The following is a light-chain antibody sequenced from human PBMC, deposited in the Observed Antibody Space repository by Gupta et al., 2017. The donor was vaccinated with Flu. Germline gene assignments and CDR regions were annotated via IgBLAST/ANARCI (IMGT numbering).Light chain of an antibody. V-gene: IGLV2-14*01. CDR3: SSYSSSTTIHVL. CDR1: RSDIGDYDY. CDR2: QVS. Sequence: QSALTPPASVSGSPGPSITISCTGSRSDIGDYDYVSWYHHHPGKAPKLIICQVSHRPSGVSNRFSGSKSGNTASLTISGLQTEDEADYYCSSYSSSTTIHVLFGGGTKLTVL. J-gene: IGLJ2*01.